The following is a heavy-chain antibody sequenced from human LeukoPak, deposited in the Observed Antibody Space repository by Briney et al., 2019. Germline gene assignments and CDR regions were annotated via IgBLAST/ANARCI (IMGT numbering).Heavy chain of an antibody. J-gene: IGHJ4*02. CDR2: INSDGTST. CDR3: TRGRYYFDY. Sequence: GGSLRLSCAASGFTFSNYWMHWVRQAPGKGLVWVARINSDGTSTTDVDSVKGRFTISRDNAKSTLYLQMNSLRPEDTALYYCTRGRYYFDYWGQGTLVTVPS. V-gene: IGHV3-74*01. CDR1: GFTFSNYW.